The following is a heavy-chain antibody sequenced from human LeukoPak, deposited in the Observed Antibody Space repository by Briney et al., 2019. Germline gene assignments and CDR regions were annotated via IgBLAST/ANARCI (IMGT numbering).Heavy chain of an antibody. V-gene: IGHV4-61*05. CDR2: IYYSGST. CDR3: AASNYDDKFDY. CDR1: GGSISSSSYY. D-gene: IGHD4-11*01. Sequence: SETLSLTCTVSGGSISSSSYYWSWIRQPPGKGLEWIGYIYYSGSTNYNPSLKSRVTISVDTSKNQFSLKLGSVTAADTAVYYCAASNYDDKFDYWGQGTQVTVSS. J-gene: IGHJ4*02.